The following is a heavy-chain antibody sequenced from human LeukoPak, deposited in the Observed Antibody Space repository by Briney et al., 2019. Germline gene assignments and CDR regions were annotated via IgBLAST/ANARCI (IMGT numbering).Heavy chain of an antibody. V-gene: IGHV4-38-2*02. CDR3: AGFTFFRGVITFDY. Sequence: PSETLSLTCTVSGYSISSGHYWGWIRQPPGKGLEWIGSIYYSGSTYYSPSLKSRVTISVDTSKNQFSLKLSSVTAADTAVYSCAGFTFFRGVITFDYWGQGTLVTVSS. D-gene: IGHD3-10*01. CDR1: GYSISSGHY. J-gene: IGHJ4*02. CDR2: IYYSGST.